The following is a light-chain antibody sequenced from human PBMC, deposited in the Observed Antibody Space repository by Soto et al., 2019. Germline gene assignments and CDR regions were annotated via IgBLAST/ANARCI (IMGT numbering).Light chain of an antibody. CDR3: SSYTSTNTWV. CDR2: EVS. CDR1: SSDVGGYNY. Sequence: QSVLTQPASVSGSPGQSITISCTGTSSDVGGYNYVSWYQQHPGKAPKFLIYEVSNRPSGVSNRFYGSKSGNTASLTISGLQAEDEADYYCSSYTSTNTWVFGGGTKLTVL. J-gene: IGLJ3*02. V-gene: IGLV2-14*01.